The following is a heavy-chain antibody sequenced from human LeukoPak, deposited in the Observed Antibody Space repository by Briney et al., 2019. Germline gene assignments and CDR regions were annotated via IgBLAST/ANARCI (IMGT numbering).Heavy chain of an antibody. CDR3: ARDRIGSLVRGVIIAGNWFDP. J-gene: IGHJ5*02. CDR1: GYSISSGYY. Sequence: SETLSLTCTVSGYSISSGYYWGWIRQPPGKGLEWIGSIYHSGSTYYNPSLKSRVTISVDTSKNQFSLKLSSVTAADTAVYYCARDRIGSLVRGVIIAGNWFDPWGQGTLVTVSS. V-gene: IGHV4-38-2*02. D-gene: IGHD3-10*01. CDR2: IYHSGST.